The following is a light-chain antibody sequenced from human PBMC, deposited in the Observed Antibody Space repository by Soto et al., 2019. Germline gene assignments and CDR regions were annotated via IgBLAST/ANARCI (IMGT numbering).Light chain of an antibody. J-gene: IGKJ2*01. CDR3: QQLNSYPYT. V-gene: IGKV1-9*01. CDR2: SAT. Sequence: LTQTPGTLSLSPGERATLSCRASQSVTSSHLAWYQQKPGKAPKLLIYSATTLQTGVSSRFSGSRSGPEFTLTISSLQPEDFATYYCQQLNSYPYTFAQGTKLEIK. CDR1: QSVTSSH.